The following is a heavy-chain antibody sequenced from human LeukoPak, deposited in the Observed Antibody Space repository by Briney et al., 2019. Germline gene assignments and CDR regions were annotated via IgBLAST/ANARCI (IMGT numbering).Heavy chain of an antibody. Sequence: PGGSLRLSCAVSGFTFSSYDMNWVRQAPGKGLEWVSYITSSSTTMYYADSVKGRFTISRDNAKNSLYLQMNSLRDEDTAVYYCATTYAGSGSYSFDYWGQGTLVTVSS. CDR1: GFTFSSYD. D-gene: IGHD3-10*01. CDR3: ATTYAGSGSYSFDY. CDR2: ITSSSTTM. V-gene: IGHV3-48*02. J-gene: IGHJ4*02.